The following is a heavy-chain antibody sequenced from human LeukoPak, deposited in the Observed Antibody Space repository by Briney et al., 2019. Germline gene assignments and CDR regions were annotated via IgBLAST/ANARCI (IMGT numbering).Heavy chain of an antibody. Sequence: PSETLSLTCTVSGGSISSYYWSWIRQPPGRGLEWIGYIYYSGSTNYNPSLKSRVTISVDTSKNQFSLKLSSVTAADTAVYYCARVVEMATIFFDYWGQGTLVTVSS. J-gene: IGHJ4*02. D-gene: IGHD5-24*01. CDR1: GGSISSYY. V-gene: IGHV4-59*01. CDR2: IYYSGST. CDR3: ARVVEMATIFFDY.